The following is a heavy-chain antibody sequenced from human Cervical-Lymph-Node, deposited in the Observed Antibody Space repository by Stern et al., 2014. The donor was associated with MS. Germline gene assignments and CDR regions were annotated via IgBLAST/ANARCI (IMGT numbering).Heavy chain of an antibody. D-gene: IGHD6-13*01. J-gene: IGHJ4*02. Sequence: VQLVESGPGLVKPSGTLSLTCAVSGYSISSGYWWSWVRQPPGKGLEWIGEFILSVSASYIPSLRSRVTIPIDSSKNQLSLSLTSVTAADTAVYYCARNGHYSSDYWGQGTLVTVSS. CDR3: ARNGHYSSDY. CDR2: FILSVSA. V-gene: IGHV4-4*02. CDR1: GYSISSGYW.